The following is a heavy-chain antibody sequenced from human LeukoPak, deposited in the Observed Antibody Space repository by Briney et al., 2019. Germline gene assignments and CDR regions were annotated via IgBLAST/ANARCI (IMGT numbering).Heavy chain of an antibody. J-gene: IGHJ4*02. CDR3: ATKQWLAPPPDS. V-gene: IGHV3-74*01. Sequence: GGSLRLSCAASGFTFSKYWMLWVRQAPGKGLGSVSRINTDGTVKTYADSVKGRFTVSRDNADNTMFLQMNSVRDEDTAVYYCATKQWLAPPPDSWGQGTPVTVSS. CDR1: GFTFSKYW. CDR2: INTDGTVK. D-gene: IGHD6-19*01.